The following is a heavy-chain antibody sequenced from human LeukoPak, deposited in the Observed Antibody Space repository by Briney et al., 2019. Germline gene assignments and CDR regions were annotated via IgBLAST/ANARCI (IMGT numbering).Heavy chain of an antibody. CDR2: SSYSGST. Sequence: PSETLSLTCTVSGVSISSADYYWSWIRQPPGKGLEWIGYSSYSGSTSYNPSLNSRVTISVDTSKNQFSLRLSSVTAADTAVYYCASWYYYDSSGYIGAEAFDIWGQGTMVTVSS. J-gene: IGHJ3*02. V-gene: IGHV4-30-4*01. CDR3: ASWYYYDSSGYIGAEAFDI. CDR1: GVSISSADYY. D-gene: IGHD3-22*01.